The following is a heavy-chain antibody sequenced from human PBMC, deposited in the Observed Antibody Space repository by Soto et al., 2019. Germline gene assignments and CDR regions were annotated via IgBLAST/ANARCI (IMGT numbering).Heavy chain of an antibody. CDR2: INGDGSDT. J-gene: IGHJ3*02. CDR1: GFNFSLYW. Sequence: EVQLVESGGGLVQPGGSLRLSCAASGFNFSLYWMHWVRQAPGKGLVWVSGINGDGSDTSYGDSVKGRFTTSRDNAKNTLYLHMNSLGAEDTAVYYCARDFGEVGATAVYDIWGQGTMVTVSS. CDR3: ARDFGEVGATAVYDI. D-gene: IGHD1-26*01. V-gene: IGHV3-74*01.